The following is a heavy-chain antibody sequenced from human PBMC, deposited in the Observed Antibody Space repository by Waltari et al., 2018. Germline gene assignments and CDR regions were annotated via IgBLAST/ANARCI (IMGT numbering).Heavy chain of an antibody. CDR3: APLPGGSGQTFDY. Sequence: EVQLVQSGAEVKKPGATVKISCKASEYTFIDYFMHWVQQAPGKGLEWVGRIGPEEGETVYAEKCQGRVTITADTSTDTSYLELSSLRSDDTAVYYCAPLPGGSGQTFDYWGQGTLLTVSS. CDR1: EYTFIDYF. CDR2: IGPEEGET. J-gene: IGHJ4*02. D-gene: IGHD3-10*01. V-gene: IGHV1-69-2*01.